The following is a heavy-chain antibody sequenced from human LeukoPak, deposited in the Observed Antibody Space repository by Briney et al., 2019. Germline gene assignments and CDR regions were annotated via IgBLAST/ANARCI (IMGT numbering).Heavy chain of an antibody. CDR2: ISWNSGSI. D-gene: IGHD6-19*01. CDR3: AKGLSGWYYFDY. J-gene: IGHJ4*02. V-gene: IGHV3-9*01. Sequence: GGSLRLSCAASGFTFDDYATHWVRQAPGKGLEWVSGISWNSGSIGYADSVKGRFTISRDNAKNSLYLQMNSLRAEDTALYYCAKGLSGWYYFDYWGQGTLVTVSS. CDR1: GFTFDDYA.